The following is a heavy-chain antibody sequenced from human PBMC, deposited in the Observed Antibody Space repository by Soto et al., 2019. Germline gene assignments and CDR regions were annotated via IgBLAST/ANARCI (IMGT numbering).Heavy chain of an antibody. D-gene: IGHD2-21*02. CDR1: GFTFSSSS. V-gene: IGHV3-48*02. J-gene: IGHJ4*02. Sequence: EVQLVESGGALVQPGGSLRLSCAASGFTFSSSSMHWVRQAPGKGLQWLSYISSSGNTIYYADSVKGRFTVSRDNAKNSLYLQVTSLRDEDTAVYYCASRLAYCGGDCYWGQGTLVTVST. CDR3: ASRLAYCGGDCY. CDR2: ISSSGNTI.